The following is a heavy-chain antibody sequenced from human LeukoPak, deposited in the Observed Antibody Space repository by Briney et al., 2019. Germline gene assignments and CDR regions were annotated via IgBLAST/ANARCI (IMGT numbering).Heavy chain of an antibody. D-gene: IGHD2-2*01. CDR1: GYTFTGYW. Sequence: ASVKVSCKAFGYTFTGYWMHWVRQAPGQGPEWMGVISPSGGSTIYAQKFKGRVTLTRDMSTSTDYLELSSLRSDDTAVYYCARDFYYCSSTSCYGINYYYYYMDVWGKGTTVTISS. J-gene: IGHJ6*03. CDR2: ISPSGGST. CDR3: ARDFYYCSSTSCYGINYYYYYMDV. V-gene: IGHV1-46*01.